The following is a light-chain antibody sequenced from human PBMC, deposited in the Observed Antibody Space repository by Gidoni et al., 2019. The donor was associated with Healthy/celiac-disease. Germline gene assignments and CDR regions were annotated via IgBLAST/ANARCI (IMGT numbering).Light chain of an antibody. Sequence: QPVLTQPPSVSGAPGQRVTISCTWSSSNIGAGYDVPWYQQLPGTAPKLLIYGNSNRPSGVPDRFAGSKSGTSASLAITGLQAEDEADYYCQSYDSSLSGSVFGGGTKLTVL. CDR1: SSNIGAGYD. CDR3: QSYDSSLSGSV. CDR2: GNS. V-gene: IGLV1-40*01. J-gene: IGLJ2*01.